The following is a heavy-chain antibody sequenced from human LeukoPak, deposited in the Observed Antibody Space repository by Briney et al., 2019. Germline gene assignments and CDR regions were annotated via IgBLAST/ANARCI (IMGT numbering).Heavy chain of an antibody. CDR1: GDSISSGDYY. CDR3: VRDQWELLPGAHWFDP. D-gene: IGHD1-26*01. J-gene: IGHJ5*02. CDR2: ISSSGST. V-gene: IGHV4-61*02. Sequence: SETLSLTCTVSGDSISSGDYYWSWIRQPAGKGLEWIGRISSSGSTNYNPSLKSRVTISVDTSKNQFSLKLSSVTAADTAVYYCVRDQWELLPGAHWFDPWGQGTLVTVSS.